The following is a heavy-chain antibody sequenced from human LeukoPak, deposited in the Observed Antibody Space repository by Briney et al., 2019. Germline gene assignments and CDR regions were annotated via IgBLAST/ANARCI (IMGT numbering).Heavy chain of an antibody. V-gene: IGHV3-23*01. D-gene: IGHD6-13*01. CDR2: IGRSGNT. CDR1: GFTFSSYG. J-gene: IGHJ4*02. Sequence: GRSLRLSCAASGFTFSSYGMHWVRQAPGKGLEWVSVIGRSGNTYYADSVKGRFTISRDNSKNSLYLQMNSLRADDTAVYYCAKDPSQISSWYLDYWGQGTLVTVSS. CDR3: AKDPSQISSWYLDY.